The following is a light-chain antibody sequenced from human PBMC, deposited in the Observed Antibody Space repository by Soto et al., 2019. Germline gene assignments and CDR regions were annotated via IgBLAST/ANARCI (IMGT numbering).Light chain of an antibody. Sequence: SVLTQSASVSGSPGQSITISCTGSSRDVGNYNLVSWYQQHPGKAPKLMIYEVSKRPSWVANRFSGSKSGNTASLTISGLQAEDEADYYCCSYAGSSTYVVFGGGTKLTVL. CDR2: EVS. V-gene: IGLV2-23*02. J-gene: IGLJ2*01. CDR3: CSYAGSSTYVV. CDR1: SRDVGNYNL.